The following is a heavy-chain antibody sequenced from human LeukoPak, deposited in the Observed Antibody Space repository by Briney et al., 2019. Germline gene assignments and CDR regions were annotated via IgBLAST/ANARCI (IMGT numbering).Heavy chain of an antibody. D-gene: IGHD3-3*01. Sequence: PSETLSLTCTVSGGSISSYYWSWIRQPPGKGLEWIGYIYHSGSTNYNPSLKSRVTISVDTSKNQFSLKLSSVTAADTAVYYCASCPTYYDFWSGNYYYYGMDVWGQGTTVTVSS. CDR1: GGSISSYY. V-gene: IGHV4-59*01. J-gene: IGHJ6*02. CDR2: IYHSGST. CDR3: ASCPTYYDFWSGNYYYYGMDV.